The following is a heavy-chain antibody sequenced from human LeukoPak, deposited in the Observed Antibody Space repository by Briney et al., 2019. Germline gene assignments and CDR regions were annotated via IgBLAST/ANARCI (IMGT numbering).Heavy chain of an antibody. CDR1: GFTFSGSA. Sequence: GGSLRLSCAASGFTFSGSAMHWVRQASGKGREWVGRIRNKANSYATAYAASVKGRFTISRDDSKNTAYLQMNSLKTEDTAVYYCTSAYYDFWSGGSWYMDVWGKGTTVTVSS. J-gene: IGHJ6*03. V-gene: IGHV3-73*01. D-gene: IGHD3-3*01. CDR2: IRNKANSYAT. CDR3: TSAYYDFWSGGSWYMDV.